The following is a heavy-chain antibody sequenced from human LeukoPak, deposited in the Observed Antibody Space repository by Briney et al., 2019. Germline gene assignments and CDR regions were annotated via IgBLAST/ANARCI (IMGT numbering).Heavy chain of an antibody. D-gene: IGHD5-12*01. CDR3: AKNSGLHDL. CDR1: GFNFAGFW. CDR2: INLAGSET. Sequence: GGSLRLSCAAFGFNFAGFWMTWIRQAPGRGPEWVANINLAGSETYYLDSVKGRFTISRDNAKNSLYLQMDSLRAEDTALYYCAKNSGLHDLWGQGTLVTVSS. J-gene: IGHJ4*02. V-gene: IGHV3-7*01.